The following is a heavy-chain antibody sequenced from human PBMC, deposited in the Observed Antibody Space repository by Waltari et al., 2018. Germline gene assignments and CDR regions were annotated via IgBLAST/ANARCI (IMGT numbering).Heavy chain of an antibody. CDR1: GGSISSSSYY. Sequence: QLQLQESGPGLVKPSETLSLTCTVSGGSISSSSYYWGWIRQPPGKGLEWIGSIYYSGGTDYNPAIKSRVTISVDTSKNQFSQKLSAVTGADTAVYYCARDVAKGAYYDFWSGSRNWFDPWGQGTLVTVSS. CDR2: IYYSGGT. V-gene: IGHV4-39*07. J-gene: IGHJ5*02. CDR3: ARDVAKGAYYDFWSGSRNWFDP. D-gene: IGHD3-3*01.